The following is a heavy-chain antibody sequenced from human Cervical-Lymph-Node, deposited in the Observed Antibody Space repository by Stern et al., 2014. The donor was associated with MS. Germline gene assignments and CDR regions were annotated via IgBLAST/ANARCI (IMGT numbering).Heavy chain of an antibody. CDR1: GGTFSTYT. J-gene: IGHJ6*02. D-gene: IGHD2-2*01. Sequence: QMQLVQSGAEVKKPGSSVKVSCKASGGTFSTYTITWVRQAPGQGLEWMGRIIPMFGIAKYAQKFQGRVTITADKSTSTAYMELSSLRSEDTAVYYCARVADVVIVPADNGMDVWGQGTTVTVSS. CDR3: ARVADVVIVPADNGMDV. V-gene: IGHV1-69*09. CDR2: IIPMFGIA.